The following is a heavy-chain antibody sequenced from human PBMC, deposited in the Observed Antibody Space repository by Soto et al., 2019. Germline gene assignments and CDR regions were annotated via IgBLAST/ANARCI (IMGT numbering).Heavy chain of an antibody. CDR3: AKDIRVGATTDYYYGMDV. Sequence: SLRLSCAASGFTFDDYAMHWVRQAPGKGLEWVSGISWNSGSIGYADSVKGRFTISRDNAKNSLYLQMNSLRAEDTASYYCAKDIRVGATTDYYYGMDVWGQGTTVTVSS. CDR2: ISWNSGSI. V-gene: IGHV3-9*01. D-gene: IGHD1-26*01. J-gene: IGHJ6*02. CDR1: GFTFDDYA.